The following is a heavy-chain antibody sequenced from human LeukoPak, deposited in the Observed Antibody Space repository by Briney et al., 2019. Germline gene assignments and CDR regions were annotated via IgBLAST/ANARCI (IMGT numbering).Heavy chain of an antibody. CDR2: IYWDDDK. Sequence: ESGPTLLKPTQTLTLTCTFSGFSLSTSGVGVGWIRQPPGKALEGLALIYWDDDKRYSPSLKSRLTINKDTSKNQVVLTMNNMDPVDTAIYYCAHRHSGIYFDYWGQGTLVTVSS. CDR3: AHRHSGIYFDY. CDR1: GFSLSTSGVG. D-gene: IGHD6-13*01. J-gene: IGHJ4*02. V-gene: IGHV2-5*02.